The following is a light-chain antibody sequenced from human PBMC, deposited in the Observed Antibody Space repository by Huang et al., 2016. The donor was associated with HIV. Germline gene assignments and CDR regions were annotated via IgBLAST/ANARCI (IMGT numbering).Light chain of an antibody. Sequence: DVVVTQSPLSLPVTLGQPASISCRSSQSLVHSDGHTYLNWFQQRPGQSPRRLIYKVSNRDSGVPDRFSGSGSATDFTLNISRVEAEDVAIYYCMQGAHWPPTFGGGTQVEIK. CDR3: MQGAHWPPT. V-gene: IGKV2-30*02. CDR2: KVS. J-gene: IGKJ4*01. CDR1: QSLVHSDGHTY.